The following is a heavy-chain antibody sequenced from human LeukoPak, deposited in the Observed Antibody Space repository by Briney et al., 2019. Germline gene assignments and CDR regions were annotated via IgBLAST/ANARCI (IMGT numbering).Heavy chain of an antibody. CDR1: GFTFDDYA. V-gene: IGHV3-9*01. CDR2: ISWNSGSI. D-gene: IGHD2-2*01. CDR3: ARVPASYYYGMDV. Sequence: GRSLRLSCAASGFTFDDYAMHWVRQAPGKGLEWVSGISWNSGSIGYADSVKGRFTISRDNAKNSLYLQMNSLRAEDTALYYCARVPASYYYGMDVWGQGTTVTVSS. J-gene: IGHJ6*02.